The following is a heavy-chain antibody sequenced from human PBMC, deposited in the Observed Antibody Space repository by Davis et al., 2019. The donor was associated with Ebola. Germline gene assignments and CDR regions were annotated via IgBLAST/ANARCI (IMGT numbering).Heavy chain of an antibody. CDR3: SRNYFSFGGIIIAD. J-gene: IGHJ4*02. CDR2: ISSSSSTI. Sequence: GESLKISCAASGFTFSSYSMNWVRQAPGKGLEWVSYISSSSSTIYYADSVKGRFTISRDNAKNSLYLQMNSLKTDDTAIYYCSRNYFSFGGIIIADWGQGTLVTVSS. CDR1: GFTFSSYS. V-gene: IGHV3-48*01. D-gene: IGHD3-10*01.